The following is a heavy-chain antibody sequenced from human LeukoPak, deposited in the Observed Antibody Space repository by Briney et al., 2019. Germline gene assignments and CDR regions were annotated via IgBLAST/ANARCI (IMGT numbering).Heavy chain of an antibody. Sequence: GSLRLPCAAIGFTFFCYDMSWGRQAPGAGLEGVSAIRGSGGSAYYEVSVKGRCTISRDNSKDTQYLQRNSLRAEDTAVYYCAKDPVSRGPPDNWGQRTLVTVSS. CDR3: AKDPVSRGPPDN. V-gene: IGHV3-23*01. J-gene: IGHJ4*02. CDR2: IRGSGGSA. CDR1: GFTFFCYD.